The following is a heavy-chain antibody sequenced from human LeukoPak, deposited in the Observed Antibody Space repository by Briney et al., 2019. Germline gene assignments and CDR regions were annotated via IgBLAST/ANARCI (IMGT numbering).Heavy chain of an antibody. CDR3: ARDSGLYSGSLTSLFDY. CDR1: GFTFSSYS. Sequence: AGGSLRLSCAASGFTFSSYSMNWVRQAPGKGLEWVSSISSSSSYIYYADSVKGRFTISRDNAKNSLYLQMNSLRAEDTAVYYCARDSGLYSGSLTSLFDYWGQGTLVTVSS. J-gene: IGHJ4*02. D-gene: IGHD1-26*01. CDR2: ISSSSSYI. V-gene: IGHV3-21*01.